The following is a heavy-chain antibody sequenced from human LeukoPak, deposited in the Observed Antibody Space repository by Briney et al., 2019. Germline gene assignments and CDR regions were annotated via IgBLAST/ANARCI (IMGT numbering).Heavy chain of an antibody. J-gene: IGHJ4*02. CDR3: ASFSGSYLEFGY. D-gene: IGHD1-26*01. CDR2: IYYSGST. Sequence: SETLSLTCTVSGGSISSSSYFWAWIRQPPGKGLEWIGSIYYSGSTNYNPSLKSRVTISVDTSKNQFSLKLSSVTAADTAVYYCASFSGSYLEFGYWGQGTLVTVSS. CDR1: GGSISSSSYF. V-gene: IGHV4-39*07.